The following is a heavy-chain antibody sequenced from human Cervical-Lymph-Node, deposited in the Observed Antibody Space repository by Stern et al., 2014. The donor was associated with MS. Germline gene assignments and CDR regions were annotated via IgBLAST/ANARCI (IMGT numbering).Heavy chain of an antibody. Sequence: QITLKESGPTLVKPTQTLTLTCTFSGFSLSTSEVGVGWFRQPPGKALEWLALIFWDDDKRYSPSLKSRLTVTKDTSKNQVVLTMTNMDPADTATYYCAHRRDDDYRYSAFYFDYWGQGALVTVSS. D-gene: IGHD4-11*01. CDR3: AHRRDDDYRYSAFYFDY. CDR2: IFWDDDK. J-gene: IGHJ4*02. V-gene: IGHV2-5*02. CDR1: GFSLSTSEVG.